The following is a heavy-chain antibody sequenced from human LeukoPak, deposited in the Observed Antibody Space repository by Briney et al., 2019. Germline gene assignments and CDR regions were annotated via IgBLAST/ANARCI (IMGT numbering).Heavy chain of an antibody. Sequence: GGSLRLSCAASGFTFSSYSMNWVRQAPGKGLEWVSSISSSSSYIYYADSVKGRFTISRDNAKNSLYLRMNSLRAEDTAVYYCARDLRIMAAAGTGGFDYWGQGTLVTVSS. CDR2: ISSSSSYI. CDR3: ARDLRIMAAAGTGGFDY. V-gene: IGHV3-21*01. D-gene: IGHD6-13*01. CDR1: GFTFSSYS. J-gene: IGHJ4*02.